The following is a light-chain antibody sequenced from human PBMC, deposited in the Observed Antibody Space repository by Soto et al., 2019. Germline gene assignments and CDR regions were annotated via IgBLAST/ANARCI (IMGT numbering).Light chain of an antibody. J-gene: IGLJ1*01. CDR3: CSLTTSHTYV. CDR2: HVT. CDR1: SSDVGAYNY. Sequence: QSALTQPASVSGSPGQSITISCTGTSSDVGAYNYVSWYQRHPGTAPKLMIYHVTYRPSGVSNRYSGSKSGNSASLTISGLQADDEADYYCCSLTTSHTYVFGSGTKLTVL. V-gene: IGLV2-14*03.